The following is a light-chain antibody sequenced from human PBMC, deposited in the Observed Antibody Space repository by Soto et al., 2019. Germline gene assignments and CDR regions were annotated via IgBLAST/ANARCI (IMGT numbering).Light chain of an antibody. J-gene: IGKJ2*02. V-gene: IGKV3D-20*02. Sequence: DIGLTQSPGTLSLSPGERATLSCRASQSVSSNYLAWYQQKPGQAPRLLIYGASSRATGIPDRFSGSGSGTDFTLTISRLEPEDFAVYYCQQRGKWPSTFGPGTKVEMK. CDR1: QSVSSNY. CDR3: QQRGKWPST. CDR2: GAS.